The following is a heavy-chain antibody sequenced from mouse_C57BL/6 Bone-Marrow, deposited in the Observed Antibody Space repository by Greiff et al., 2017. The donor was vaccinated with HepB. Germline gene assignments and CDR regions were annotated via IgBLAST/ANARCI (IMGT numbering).Heavy chain of an antibody. D-gene: IGHD2-4*01. CDR2: IWSGGST. V-gene: IGHV2-2*01. Sequence: VQLVESGPGLVQPSQSLSITCTVSGFSLTSYGVHWVRQSPGKGLEWLGVIWSGGSTDYNAAFISRLSISKDNSKSQVFFKMNSLQADDTAIYYCARCLYYDYDGFADWGKGTLVTVSA. J-gene: IGHJ3*01. CDR3: ARCLYYDYDGFAD. CDR1: GFSLTSYG.